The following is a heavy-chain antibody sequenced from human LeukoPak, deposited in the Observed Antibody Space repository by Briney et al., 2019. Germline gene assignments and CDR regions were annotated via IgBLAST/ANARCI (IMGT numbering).Heavy chain of an antibody. Sequence: GGSLRLSCAASGFTVSSNYMSWVRQAPGKGLEWDSVIYSGGSTYYADSVKGRFTISRDNSKNTLYLQMNSLRAEDTAVYYCARESTYYDFWSGYYASNWFDPWGQGTLVTVSS. CDR3: ARESTYYDFWSGYYASNWFDP. CDR2: IYSGGST. J-gene: IGHJ5*02. V-gene: IGHV3-53*01. CDR1: GFTVSSNY. D-gene: IGHD3-3*01.